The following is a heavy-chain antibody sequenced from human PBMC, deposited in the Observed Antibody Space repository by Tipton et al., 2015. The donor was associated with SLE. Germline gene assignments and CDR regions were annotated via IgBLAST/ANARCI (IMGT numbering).Heavy chain of an antibody. D-gene: IGHD1-26*01. CDR1: GGSISGYY. J-gene: IGHJ4*02. CDR2: LSTSAST. V-gene: IGHV4-4*07. CDR3: ARGGGSYYDY. Sequence: TLSLTCTVSGGSISGYYWNWVRQPAGKGMAWIGRLSTSASTIYNPSLKSRVTLSSDTSKNQFSLRVRSVTAADTAVYYCARGGGSYYDYWGQGTLVTVSS.